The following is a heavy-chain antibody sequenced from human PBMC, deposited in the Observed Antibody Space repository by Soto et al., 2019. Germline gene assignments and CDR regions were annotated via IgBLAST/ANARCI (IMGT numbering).Heavy chain of an antibody. CDR2: INGDGRST. CDR1: GFISRSYW. V-gene: IGHV3-74*01. D-gene: IGHD2-2*01. Sequence: GSLRLSCAASGFISRSYWMHWVRQVPGKGLVWVSRINGDGRSTSYADSVKGRFTISRDNAKNTLCLQMNSLRADDTAVYYCARAQYLADDAFDIWGQGAMVTVSS. CDR3: ARAQYLADDAFDI. J-gene: IGHJ3*02.